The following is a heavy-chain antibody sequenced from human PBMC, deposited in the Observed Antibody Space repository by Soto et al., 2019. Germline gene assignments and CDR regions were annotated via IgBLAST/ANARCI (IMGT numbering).Heavy chain of an antibody. Sequence: QVQLVESGGGVVQPGRSLRLSCAASGFTFSNYGIHWVRQAPGKGLEWVAGISYDGSNRNYADSVKGRFTISRDNSKNTLYLQMNSLRAEDTAVYYCEKDNLISSAVAGIDYWGQGTLVTVSS. CDR3: EKDNLISSAVAGIDY. D-gene: IGHD6-13*01. CDR2: ISYDGSNR. V-gene: IGHV3-30*18. CDR1: GFTFSNYG. J-gene: IGHJ4*02.